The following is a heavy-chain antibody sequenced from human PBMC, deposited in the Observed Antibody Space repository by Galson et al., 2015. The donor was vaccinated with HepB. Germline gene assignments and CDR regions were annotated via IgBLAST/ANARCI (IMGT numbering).Heavy chain of an antibody. Sequence: SLRLSCAASGFTFSSYGMHWVRQAPGKGLEWVAVIWYDGSNKYYADSVKGRFTISRDNSKNTLYLQMNSLRAEDTAVYYCARELVPVAGKDYWGQGTLVTVSS. CDR2: IWYDGSNK. J-gene: IGHJ4*02. CDR3: ARELVPVAGKDY. V-gene: IGHV3-33*01. D-gene: IGHD6-19*01. CDR1: GFTFSSYG.